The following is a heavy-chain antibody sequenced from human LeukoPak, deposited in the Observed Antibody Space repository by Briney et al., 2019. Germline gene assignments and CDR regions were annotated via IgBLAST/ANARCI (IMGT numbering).Heavy chain of an antibody. V-gene: IGHV4-61*02. CDR3: ARGLIVGAIYFQH. Sequence: SQTLSLTCTVSGGSISSGSYYWSWIRQPAGKGLEWIGRIYTSGSTNYNPSLKSRVTISVDTSKNQFSLKLSSVTAADTAVYYCARGLIVGAIYFQHWGQGTLVTVSS. D-gene: IGHD1-26*01. CDR1: GGSISSGSYY. J-gene: IGHJ1*01. CDR2: IYTSGST.